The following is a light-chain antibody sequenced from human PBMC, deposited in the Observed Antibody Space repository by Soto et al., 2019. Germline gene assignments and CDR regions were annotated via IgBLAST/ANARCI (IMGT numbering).Light chain of an antibody. CDR3: QQYNSYSRT. V-gene: IGKV1-5*01. CDR2: GAS. CDR1: QNIRNW. J-gene: IGKJ1*01. Sequence: DIQMTQSPSTLSASVGDSVTITCRASQNIRNWLAWYQQKPGKAPNPLIYGASTLQSGVPSRFSGSGSGTDFTLTISSLQPDDFATYYCQQYNSYSRTFGQGTKVDIK.